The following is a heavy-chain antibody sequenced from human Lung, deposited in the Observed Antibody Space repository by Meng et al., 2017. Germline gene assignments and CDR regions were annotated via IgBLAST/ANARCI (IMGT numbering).Heavy chain of an antibody. CDR1: GGTSSSGGYY. CDR3: ARASYGSGSPLGESWFDP. V-gene: IGHV4-31*03. J-gene: IGHJ5*02. CDR2: IHDSGST. Sequence: QVQLQESGPGLGKPAQTRSLTGTGSGGTSSSGGYYWSWIRQHPGKGLEWIGYIHDSGSTYYNPSLKSRVTISADTSKNQFSLKLSSVTAADTAVYYCARASYGSGSPLGESWFDPWGQGTLVTVSS. D-gene: IGHD3-10*01.